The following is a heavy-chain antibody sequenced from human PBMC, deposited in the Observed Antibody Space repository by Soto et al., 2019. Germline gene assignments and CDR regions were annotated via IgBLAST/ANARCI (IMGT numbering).Heavy chain of an antibody. J-gene: IGHJ3*02. Sequence: GSLRLSCAASGFTFSSYAMHWVRQAPGKGLEWVAVISYDGSNKYYADSVKGRFTISRDNSKNTLYLQMNSLRAEDTAVYYCAREDCSGGSCYAEAFDIWGQGTMVTVSS. CDR1: GFTFSSYA. CDR2: ISYDGSNK. CDR3: AREDCSGGSCYAEAFDI. D-gene: IGHD2-15*01. V-gene: IGHV3-30-3*01.